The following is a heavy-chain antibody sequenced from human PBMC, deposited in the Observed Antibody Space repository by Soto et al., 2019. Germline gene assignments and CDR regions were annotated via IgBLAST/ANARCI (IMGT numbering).Heavy chain of an antibody. V-gene: IGHV3-30*18. D-gene: IGHD2-2*01. CDR3: AKGYCSGPSCYRGYGMDV. Sequence: QVQLVQSGGGVVQPGRSLRLSCEASGFSFRNYGMHWVRQAPGKGLEWVAVISYEEINNKNYADSVKGRFTISRDNSENTLYLQMDSLRAEDTAVYYCAKGYCSGPSCYRGYGMDVWGQGTTVTVSS. CDR2: ISYEEINNK. J-gene: IGHJ6*02. CDR1: GFSFRNYG.